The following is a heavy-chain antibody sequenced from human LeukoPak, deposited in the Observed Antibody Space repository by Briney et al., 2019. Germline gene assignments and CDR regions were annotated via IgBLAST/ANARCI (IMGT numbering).Heavy chain of an antibody. D-gene: IGHD3-10*01. J-gene: IGHJ5*02. CDR1: GGSISSSSYY. V-gene: IGHV4-39*07. Sequence: SSETLSLTCTVSGGSISSSSYYWGWIRQPPGKGLEWIGSIYYSGSTYYNPSLKSRVTISVDTSKNQFSLKLSSVTAADTAVYYCARVPRITMVRANWFDPWGQGTLVTVSS. CDR3: ARVPRITMVRANWFDP. CDR2: IYYSGST.